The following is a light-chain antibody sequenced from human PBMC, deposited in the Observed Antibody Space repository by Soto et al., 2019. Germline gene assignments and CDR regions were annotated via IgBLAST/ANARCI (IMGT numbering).Light chain of an antibody. CDR2: GNS. J-gene: IGLJ1*01. CDR1: SSNIGSDYD. Sequence: VLTQPPSLSVAPGQRVTIAFTGSSSNIGSDYDVHWYRHLPGTAPKLLIYGNSNRPSGVPDRFSGSKSGTSASLVITGLQPEDEADYYCQSFDSSLSGSGVFGAGTKVTAL. V-gene: IGLV1-40*01. CDR3: QSFDSSLSGSGV.